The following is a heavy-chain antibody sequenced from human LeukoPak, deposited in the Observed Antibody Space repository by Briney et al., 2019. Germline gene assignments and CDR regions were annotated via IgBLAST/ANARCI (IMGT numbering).Heavy chain of an antibody. CDR2: IDWDDDK. V-gene: IGHV2-70*04. J-gene: IGHJ4*02. CDR1: GFSLSTIGMR. D-gene: IGHD6-13*01. Sequence: SGPTLVNPTQTLTLTCTFSGFSLSTIGMRVNWIRQPPGKALEWLARIDWDDDKFYSTSLKTRLTISKDTSKNQVVLTMTNMDPVDTATYFCARSAPRGVSSSWSYCFDYWGQGTLVTVSS. CDR3: ARSAPRGVSSSWSYCFDY.